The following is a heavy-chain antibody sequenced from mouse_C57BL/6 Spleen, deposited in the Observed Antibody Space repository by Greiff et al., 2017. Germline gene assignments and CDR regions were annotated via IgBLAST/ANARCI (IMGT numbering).Heavy chain of an antibody. Sequence: EVMLVESGAGLVKPGGSLKLSCAASGFTFSSYAMSWVRQTPEKRLEWVAYISSGGDYIYYADTVKCRFTISRDNARNTLYLQMSRLKSEDTAMYYCTRITWSYYFDYWGQGTTLTVAS. CDR1: GFTFSSYA. CDR2: ISSGGDYI. CDR3: TRITWSYYFDY. D-gene: IGHD1-1*02. J-gene: IGHJ2*01. V-gene: IGHV5-9-1*02.